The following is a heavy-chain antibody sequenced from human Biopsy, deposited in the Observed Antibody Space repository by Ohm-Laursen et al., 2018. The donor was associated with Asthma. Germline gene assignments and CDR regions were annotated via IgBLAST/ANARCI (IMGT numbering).Heavy chain of an antibody. J-gene: IGHJ4*02. CDR2: MYYGETT. CDR3: ARHDHRWDTYADF. V-gene: IGHV4-39*01. Sequence: SETLSLTCTVSGASITSSAYYWGWIRQPPGKGLEWIGSMYYGETTYYSPSLKSRVTISVDTSKNHFSLFLSFVTAADTAVYYCARHDHRWDTYADFWGQGTLVTVSS. D-gene: IGHD2-2*01. CDR1: GASITSSAYY.